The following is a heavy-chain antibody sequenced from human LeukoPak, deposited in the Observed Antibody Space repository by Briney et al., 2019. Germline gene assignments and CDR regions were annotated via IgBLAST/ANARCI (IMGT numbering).Heavy chain of an antibody. J-gene: IGHJ1*01. Sequence: ASVKVSCKASGYTFADYYFHWVRQAPGQGLEWMGWINPNNGGTQYAQKFQGRATLTRDTSISTAYMELSRLTSDDTAVYYCARAKLDDCGGDCDQYFQHWGQGTLVTVSS. CDR1: GYTFADYY. CDR2: INPNNGGT. V-gene: IGHV1-2*02. D-gene: IGHD2-21*02. CDR3: ARAKLDDCGGDCDQYFQH.